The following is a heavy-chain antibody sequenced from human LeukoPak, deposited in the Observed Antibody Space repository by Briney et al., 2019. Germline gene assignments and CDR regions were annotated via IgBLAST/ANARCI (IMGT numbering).Heavy chain of an antibody. Sequence: PSETLSLTCTVSGGSISSYYWSWIRQPPGKGLEWIGYIYYTGSTYYNSSLQSRVTISVDTSKNQFSLKLSSVTAADSAVYYCARNSYDSTGYYLFDAFDIWGQGTMVTVSS. CDR3: ARNSYDSTGYYLFDAFDI. V-gene: IGHV4-59*12. D-gene: IGHD3-22*01. J-gene: IGHJ3*02. CDR2: IYYTGST. CDR1: GGSISSYY.